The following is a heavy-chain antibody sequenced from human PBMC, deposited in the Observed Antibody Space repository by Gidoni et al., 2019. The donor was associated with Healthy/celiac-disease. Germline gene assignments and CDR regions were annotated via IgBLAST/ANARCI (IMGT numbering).Heavy chain of an antibody. CDR3: AKDPYQLVQYPDY. D-gene: IGHD1-1*01. J-gene: IGHJ4*02. CDR2: ISWNSGSI. V-gene: IGHV3-9*01. Sequence: EVQLVESGGGWVQPGRSLRLYCAASGFTFDDYAMHWVRQAPGTGLEWVSGISWNSGSIGYADSVKGRFTISRDNAKNSLYLQMNSLRAEDTALYYCAKDPYQLVQYPDYWGQGTLVTVSS. CDR1: GFTFDDYA.